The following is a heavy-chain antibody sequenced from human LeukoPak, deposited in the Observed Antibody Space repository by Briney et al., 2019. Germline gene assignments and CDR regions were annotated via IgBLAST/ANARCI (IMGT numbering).Heavy chain of an antibody. D-gene: IGHD3-22*01. V-gene: IGHV1-46*01. J-gene: IGHJ4*02. CDR3: ASVGDSSGYYYEGGYYFDY. Sequence: ASVKVSCKAFGYTYTSNYMHWVRQAPGQGPEWMGVISPSGGSTTYAQKFQGRVTLTRDMSTSTDYLELSSLRSEDTAVYYCASVGDSSGYYYEGGYYFDYWGQGTLVTVSS. CDR2: ISPSGGST. CDR1: GYTYTSNY.